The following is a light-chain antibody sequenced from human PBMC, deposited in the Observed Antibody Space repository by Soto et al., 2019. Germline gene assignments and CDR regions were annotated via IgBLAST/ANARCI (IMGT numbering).Light chain of an antibody. V-gene: IGLV2-14*01. CDR1: SSGIGGYNA. CDR3: NSFRVSHLYV. CDR2: EVT. J-gene: IGLJ1*01. Sequence: QSVLTPPASASGPRGQTIKISCTETSSGIGGYNAVSWYQHHPGKAPKLIIYEVTHRPSGVSDRFSASKSGNTASLTISGLQAEDEADYYCNSFRVSHLYVFGTGTKVTVL.